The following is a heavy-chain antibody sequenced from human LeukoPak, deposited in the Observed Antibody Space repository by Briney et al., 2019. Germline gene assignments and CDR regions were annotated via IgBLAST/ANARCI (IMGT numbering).Heavy chain of an antibody. CDR2: IYYSGST. D-gene: IGHD2-21*02. V-gene: IGHV4-39*07. Sequence: SETLSLTCTVSGGSISSSSYYWGWIRQPPGKGPEWIGSIYYSGSTNYNPSLKSRVTISVDTSKNQFSLKLSSVTAADTAVYYCASGKVVTDTWGQGTLVTVSS. CDR1: GGSISSSSYY. CDR3: ASGKVVTDT. J-gene: IGHJ5*02.